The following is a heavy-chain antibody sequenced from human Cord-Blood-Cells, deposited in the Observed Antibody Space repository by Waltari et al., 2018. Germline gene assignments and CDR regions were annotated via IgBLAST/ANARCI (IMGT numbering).Heavy chain of an antibody. Sequence: QEQLAESGGGVVQRWGSLRLSCSGSGFPFSSFAIHWVRQAPGRGLEWLTFISSDGSDKYYADSVKGRFSISRDNSRNSVFLEADSLRPEDTAIYYCARTQYSFDFDCWGQGTLVTVSP. D-gene: IGHD4-4*01. CDR3: ARTQYSFDFDC. CDR1: GFPFSSFA. J-gene: IGHJ4*02. V-gene: IGHV3-30*16. CDR2: ISSDGSDK.